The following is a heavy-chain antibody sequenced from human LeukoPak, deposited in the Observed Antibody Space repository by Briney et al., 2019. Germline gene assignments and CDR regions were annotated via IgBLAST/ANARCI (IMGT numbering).Heavy chain of an antibody. CDR3: TTGLAYCGGDCYSPTYYFDY. J-gene: IGHJ4*02. Sequence: PGGSLRLSCAASGFTFSRDAMSWVRQAPGKGLEWVSVIYSGGSTYYADSVKGRFTISRDNSKNTLYLQMNSLKTEDTAVYYCTTGLAYCGGDCYSPTYYFDYWGQGTLVTVSS. CDR2: IYSGGST. V-gene: IGHV3-53*01. CDR1: GFTFSRDA. D-gene: IGHD2-21*02.